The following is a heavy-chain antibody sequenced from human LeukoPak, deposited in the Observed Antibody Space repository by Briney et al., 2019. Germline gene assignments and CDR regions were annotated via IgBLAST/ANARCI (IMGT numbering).Heavy chain of an antibody. Sequence: GGSLRLSCAASGFTFRSYSMNWVRQAPGKGMEWVSSISSSSSYIYYADSVKGRFTISRDNAKNSLYLQMNSLRAEDTAVYYCASYYYYYYMDVWGKGTTVTVSS. J-gene: IGHJ6*03. CDR2: ISSSSSYI. CDR3: ASYYYYYYMDV. V-gene: IGHV3-21*01. CDR1: GFTFRSYS.